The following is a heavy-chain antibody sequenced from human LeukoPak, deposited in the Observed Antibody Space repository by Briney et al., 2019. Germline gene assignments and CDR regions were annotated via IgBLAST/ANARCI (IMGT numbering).Heavy chain of an antibody. CDR1: GGSISSSSYY. CDR2: IYYSGST. V-gene: IGHV4-39*07. D-gene: IGHD6-6*01. CDR3: ARDMYSSSSRWYFDL. Sequence: SETLSLTCTVSGGSISSSSYYWGWIRQPPGKGLEWIGSIYYSGSTYYNPSLKSRVTISVDTSKNQFSLKLSSVTAADTAVYYCARDMYSSSSRWYFDLWGRGTLVTVSS. J-gene: IGHJ2*01.